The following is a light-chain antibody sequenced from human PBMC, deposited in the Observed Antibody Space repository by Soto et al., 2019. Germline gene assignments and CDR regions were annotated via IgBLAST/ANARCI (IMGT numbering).Light chain of an antibody. CDR1: SSNIGAGYE. CDR3: QSYDSSLSGYV. CDR2: ENN. V-gene: IGLV1-40*01. J-gene: IGLJ1*01. Sequence: QSVLTQPPSVSEAPGQRVTISCTGSSSNIGAGYEAHWYQQVPGTAPKLLIYENNNRPPGVPDRFSGSKSGTSASLAITGLQAEDEAEYYCQSYDSSLSGYVFGTGTKLNVL.